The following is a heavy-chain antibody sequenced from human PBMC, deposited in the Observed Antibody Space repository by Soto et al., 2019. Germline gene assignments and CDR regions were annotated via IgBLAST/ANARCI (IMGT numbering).Heavy chain of an antibody. Sequence: QLQLQESGPGLVKPSETLSLTCTVSGGSISSSSYYWGWIRQPPGKGLEWIGSIYYSGSTYYNPSLKSRVTISVDTSKNQFSLKLSSVTAADTAVYYCARRFMIGAYSSSEFDYWGQGTLVTVSS. J-gene: IGHJ4*02. CDR1: GGSISSSSYY. D-gene: IGHD6-13*01. V-gene: IGHV4-39*01. CDR2: IYYSGST. CDR3: ARRFMIGAYSSSEFDY.